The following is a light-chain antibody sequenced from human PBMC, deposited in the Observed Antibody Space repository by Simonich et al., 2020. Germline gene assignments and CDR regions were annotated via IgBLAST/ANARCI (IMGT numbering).Light chain of an antibody. Sequence: QSALTQPRSVSGSPGQSVTISCTGTSSDVGGYNYVSWYQQHPGKAPKLMIYDVRKRPSGVPERFSGSKSGNTASLTISGLQAEDEADYYCSSYTSSSTWVFGGGTKLTVL. V-gene: IGLV2-11*01. J-gene: IGLJ3*02. CDR2: DVR. CDR3: SSYTSSSTWV. CDR1: SSDVGGYNY.